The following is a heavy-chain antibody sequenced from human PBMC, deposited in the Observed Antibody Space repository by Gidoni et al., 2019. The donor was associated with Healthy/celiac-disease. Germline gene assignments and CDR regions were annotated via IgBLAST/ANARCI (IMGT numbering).Heavy chain of an antibody. CDR3: ARDLDISDAFDI. Sequence: EVQLVEWGGGLVQPGGSVRLSCADAGFAFRSYWMHWVRQARGKWLVGVSRMNSDGRSTSYADSVKGRFTISRDNAKNTLYLQMNSLRAEDTAVYYCARDLDISDAFDIWGQGTMVTVSS. D-gene: IGHD3-9*01. CDR2: MNSDGRST. V-gene: IGHV3-74*01. J-gene: IGHJ3*02. CDR1: GFAFRSYW.